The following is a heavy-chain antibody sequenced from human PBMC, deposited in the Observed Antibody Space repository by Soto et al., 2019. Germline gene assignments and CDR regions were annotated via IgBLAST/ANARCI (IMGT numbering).Heavy chain of an antibody. CDR1: CGPLPPYY. Sequence: PSETLSLTCTLSCGPLPPYYWSWIRQPAGKGLEWIGRIHSSGSTNYNPPLRSRLTMSVDTSKNQVSLKVSSVTAADTAVYHCAREGGYYDSSGSGVYHYFGVDVWGQGTTVTVSS. CDR2: IHSSGST. D-gene: IGHD3-22*01. CDR3: AREGGYYDSSGSGVYHYFGVDV. J-gene: IGHJ6*02. V-gene: IGHV4-4*07.